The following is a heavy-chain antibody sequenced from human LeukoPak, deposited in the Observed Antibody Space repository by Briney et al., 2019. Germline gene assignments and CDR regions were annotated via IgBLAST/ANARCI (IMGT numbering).Heavy chain of an antibody. D-gene: IGHD4-17*01. CDR1: GFTFSNTW. CDR2: IKRIIDGRTT. J-gene: IGHJ4*02. Sequence: GGSLRLSCAASGFTFSNTWMHWVRQAPGKGLEWVGRIKRIIDGRTTDYPAPVKGRFTVSRDDSINTLYLQMSSLKTEDTAVYYCAAQGGFGDRRYWGQGTVVTVSS. V-gene: IGHV3-15*01. CDR3: AAQGGFGDRRY.